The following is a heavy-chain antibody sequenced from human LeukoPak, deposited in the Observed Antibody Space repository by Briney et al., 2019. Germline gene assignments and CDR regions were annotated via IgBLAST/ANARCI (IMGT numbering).Heavy chain of an antibody. D-gene: IGHD2-21*01. CDR1: GFTFSNAW. CDR2: IESKTDGGTT. V-gene: IGHV3-15*07. CDR3: TTDRKVN. J-gene: IGHJ4*02. Sequence: GGSLRLSCAASGFTFSNAWMNWVRQAPGKGLEWVGRIESKTDGGTTDYAAPVKGRFTISRDDSKNTLYLQMNSLKTEDTAVYYCTTDRKVNWGQGTLVTVSS.